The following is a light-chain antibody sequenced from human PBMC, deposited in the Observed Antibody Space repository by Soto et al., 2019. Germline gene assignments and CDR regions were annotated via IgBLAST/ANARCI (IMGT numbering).Light chain of an antibody. CDR2: RAS. V-gene: IGKV3-15*01. J-gene: IGKJ2*01. Sequence: EIVMTQSPATLSVSPGGSATLSCRASQHVSSNFAWYRQKPGQATTLLIYRASTRATGIPARFSGSGSGTAFTLTSSSLQSEDFAVYYCQQYKNWPYTFGQGTKLEIK. CDR1: QHVSSN. CDR3: QQYKNWPYT.